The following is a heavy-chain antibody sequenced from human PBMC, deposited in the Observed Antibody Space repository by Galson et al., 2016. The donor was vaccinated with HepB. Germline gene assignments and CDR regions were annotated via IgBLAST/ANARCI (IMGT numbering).Heavy chain of an antibody. J-gene: IGHJ1*01. CDR2: IHSAGGT. CDR1: GFTVSSNY. CDR3: ARSSGWYGYFQH. V-gene: IGHV3-53*01. Sequence: SLRLSCAASGFTVSSNYMSWVRQAPGKGLEWVSVIHSAGGTFYADSVKGRFSISRDNSKDTVYLRMNSLRAEDTAVYYCARSSGWYGYFQHWGQGTLVTVSS. D-gene: IGHD6-19*01.